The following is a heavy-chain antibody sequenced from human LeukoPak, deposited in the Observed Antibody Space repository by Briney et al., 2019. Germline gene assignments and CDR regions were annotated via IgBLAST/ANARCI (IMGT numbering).Heavy chain of an antibody. CDR2: ISWNSATL. CDR1: GFTFDDYA. V-gene: IGHV3-9*01. J-gene: IGHJ4*02. Sequence: GGSLRLSCAASGFTFDDYAMHWVRQAPGKGLEWVSGISWNSATLGYADSVKGRFTISRDNAKNSLYLQMNSLRAEDSAFYFCAKGDRNSYYSFDYWGQGALVTVSS. D-gene: IGHD1-26*01. CDR3: AKGDRNSYYSFDY.